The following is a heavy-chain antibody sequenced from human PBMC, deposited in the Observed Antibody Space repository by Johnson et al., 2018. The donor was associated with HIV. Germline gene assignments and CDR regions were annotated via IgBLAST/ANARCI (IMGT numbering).Heavy chain of an antibody. J-gene: IGHJ3*02. CDR3: AKASHYDSSGNPSDAFDI. CDR2: IYSGGST. CDR1: GFTFDDYG. D-gene: IGHD3-22*01. V-gene: IGHV3-23*03. Sequence: QLVESGGGVVQPGGSLRLSCAPSGFTFDDYGMSWVRQAPGKGLEWVSVIYSGGSTYHADSVKGRFTISRDNSQNTLYLQMKTLRAEDTAVYYCAKASHYDSSGNPSDAFDIWGQGTMVTVSS.